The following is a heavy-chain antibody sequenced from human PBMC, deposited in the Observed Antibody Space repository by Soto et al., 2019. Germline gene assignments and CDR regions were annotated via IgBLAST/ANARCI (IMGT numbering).Heavy chain of an antibody. CDR2: IWYDGGNK. CDR1: GFTFSSYG. J-gene: IGHJ4*02. V-gene: IGHV3-33*01. CDR3: ARDHDYGSGSYYKAFGY. D-gene: IGHD3-10*01. Sequence: QVHLVESGGGVVQPGRSLRLSCAASGFTFSSYGMHWVRQAPGKGLEWVAVIWYDGGNKYYADSVKGRFTISRDNSKNTLYLQMNSLRAEDTAVYYCARDHDYGSGSYYKAFGYWGQGTLVTVSS.